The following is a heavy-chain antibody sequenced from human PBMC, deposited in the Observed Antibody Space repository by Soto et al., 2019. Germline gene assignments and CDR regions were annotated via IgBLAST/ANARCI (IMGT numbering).Heavy chain of an antibody. CDR2: ISISSSDR. CDR1: GFTLRTYT. CDR3: VRGMNPLF. Sequence: GGSLRLTCAASGFTLRTYTMNWVRQAPGKGLEWVSSISISSSDRYYADSVRGRFTISRDNAKNALYLQMNSLRADDTAVYFCVRGMNPLFGGQGTLVTVSS. J-gene: IGHJ4*01. V-gene: IGHV3-21*06.